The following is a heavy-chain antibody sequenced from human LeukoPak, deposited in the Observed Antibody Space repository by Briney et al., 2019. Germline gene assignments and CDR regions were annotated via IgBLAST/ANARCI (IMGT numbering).Heavy chain of an antibody. CDR2: IYYSGST. CDR3: ARKDIVVVPAAIQGWFDP. V-gene: IGHV4-39*07. Sequence: SETLSLTCTVSGGSISSSSYYWGWIRQPPGKGLEWIGSIYYSGSTYYNPSLKSRVTISVDTSENQFSLKLSSVTAADMAVYYCARKDIVVVPAAIQGWFDPWGQGTLVTVSS. D-gene: IGHD2-2*02. J-gene: IGHJ5*02. CDR1: GGSISSSSYY.